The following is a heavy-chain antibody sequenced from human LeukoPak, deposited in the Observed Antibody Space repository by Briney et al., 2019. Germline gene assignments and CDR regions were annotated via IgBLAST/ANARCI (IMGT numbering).Heavy chain of an antibody. CDR2: INHSGST. CDR3: ARELRYFDWPGDY. Sequence: PSETLSLTCTVSGGSISNYYWNWIRQPPGKGLEWIGEINHSGSTNYNPSLKSRVTISVDTSKNQFSLKLSSVTAADTAVYYCARELRYFDWPGDYWGQGTLVTVSS. V-gene: IGHV4-34*01. CDR1: GGSISNYY. J-gene: IGHJ4*02. D-gene: IGHD3-9*01.